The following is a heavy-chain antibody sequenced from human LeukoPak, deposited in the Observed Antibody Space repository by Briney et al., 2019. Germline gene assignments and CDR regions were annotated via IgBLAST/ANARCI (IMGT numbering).Heavy chain of an antibody. J-gene: IGHJ4*02. CDR2: VYYTGNT. V-gene: IGHV4-39*02. D-gene: IGHD6-19*01. CDR1: GGSISSKSYY. Sequence: SETLSLTCTVSGGSISSKSYYWGWIRQPPGKGLELIGSVYYTGNTYYNPSLKSRVTISLDTSKNHFSLNLSSVTAAGTAVYFCASSTSGWYNGNDYWGQGTLVTVSS. CDR3: ASSTSGWYNGNDY.